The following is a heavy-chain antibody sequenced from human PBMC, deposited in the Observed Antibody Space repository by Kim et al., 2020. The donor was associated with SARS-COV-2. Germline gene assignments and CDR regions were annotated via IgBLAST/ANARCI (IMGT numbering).Heavy chain of an antibody. D-gene: IGHD6-6*01. Sequence: KYNPSLKSRVTISVDTSKNQFALKLSSMTAADTAVYSCARDRLVGGFFDYWGQGTLVTVSS. V-gene: IGHV4-59*01. J-gene: IGHJ4*02. CDR3: ARDRLVGGFFDY.